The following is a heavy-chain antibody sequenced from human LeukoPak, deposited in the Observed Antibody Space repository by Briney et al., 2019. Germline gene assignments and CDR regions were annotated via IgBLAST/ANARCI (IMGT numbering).Heavy chain of an antibody. Sequence: PSETLSLTRTVSGDSISSGSYYWNWIRQPAGKGLEWIGRVYMNRNINYNPSLKSRVTISADTSKNQFSLQLTPVTAADTAVYYCASLGSNDYWGQGTLVTVSS. CDR3: ASLGSNDY. J-gene: IGHJ4*02. D-gene: IGHD2-15*01. CDR2: VYMNRNI. V-gene: IGHV4-61*02. CDR1: GDSISSGSYY.